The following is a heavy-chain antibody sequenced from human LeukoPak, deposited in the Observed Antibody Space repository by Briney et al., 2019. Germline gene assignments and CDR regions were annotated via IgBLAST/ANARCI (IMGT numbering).Heavy chain of an antibody. Sequence: GGSLRLSCAASGFTYSRNWMHWVRQAPGKGLVWVSRINSDGSSTSYADSVKGRFTISRDNAKNSLYLQMNSLRAEDTAVYYCAIGGDAYGSGKSNWFDPWGQGTLVTVSS. V-gene: IGHV3-74*01. CDR1: GFTYSRNW. D-gene: IGHD3-10*01. CDR2: INSDGSST. J-gene: IGHJ5*02. CDR3: AIGGDAYGSGKSNWFDP.